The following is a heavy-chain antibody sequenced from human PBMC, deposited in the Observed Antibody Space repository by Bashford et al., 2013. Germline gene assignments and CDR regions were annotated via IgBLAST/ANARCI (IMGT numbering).Heavy chain of an antibody. CDR2: IDPSDSYA. Sequence: GESLKISCKGSGYSFTSYWISWVRQMPGKGLEWMGTIDPSDSYANYSPSFQGHVTISADKSISTAFLQWSSLKASDTAIYYCARPGSIHDDTWFDPWGQGTLVTVSS. V-gene: IGHV5-10-1*01. J-gene: IGHJ5*02. CDR1: GYSFTSYW. D-gene: IGHD3-10*01. CDR3: ARPGSIHDDTWFDP.